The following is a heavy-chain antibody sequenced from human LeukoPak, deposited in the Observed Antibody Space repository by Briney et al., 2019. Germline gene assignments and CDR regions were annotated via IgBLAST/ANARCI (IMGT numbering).Heavy chain of an antibody. J-gene: IGHJ6*02. CDR1: GFTFSSYA. Sequence: PGGSLRLSCAASGFTFSSYAMSWVRQAPGKGLEWVSAISGSGGSTYYADSVKGRFTISRDNSKNTLYLQMNSLRAEDTAVYYCAKPYYYDSSGYSDYYYGMDVWGQGTTVTVSS. CDR3: AKPYYYDSSGYSDYYYGMDV. V-gene: IGHV3-23*01. D-gene: IGHD3-22*01. CDR2: ISGSGGST.